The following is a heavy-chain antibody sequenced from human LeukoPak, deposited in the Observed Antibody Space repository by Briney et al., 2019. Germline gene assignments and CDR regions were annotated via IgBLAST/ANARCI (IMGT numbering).Heavy chain of an antibody. V-gene: IGHV3-30*18. CDR2: ISYDGSNK. Sequence: PGGSLRLSCAASGFTLSSYGMHWVRQAPGKGLEWVAVISYDGSNKYYADSVKGRFTISRDNSKNTLYLQMNSLRAEDTAVYYCAKDQGGIQLLSGWHYCYGMDVWGQGTTVTVSS. CDR1: GFTLSSYG. J-gene: IGHJ6*02. D-gene: IGHD5-18*01. CDR3: AKDQGGIQLLSGWHYCYGMDV.